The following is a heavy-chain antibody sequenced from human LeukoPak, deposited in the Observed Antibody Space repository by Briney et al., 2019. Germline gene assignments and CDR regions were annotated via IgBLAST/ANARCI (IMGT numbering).Heavy chain of an antibody. Sequence: PGGSLRLSCAASGFTFSSYGMHWVRQAPGKGLEWVAVIWYDGSNEYYADSVKGRFTISRDNSKNTLYLQMNSLRAEDTAVYYCARGGYCTNGVCYRAVAYYYYGMDVWGQGTTVTVSS. V-gene: IGHV3-33*08. J-gene: IGHJ6*02. D-gene: IGHD2-8*01. CDR2: IWYDGSNE. CDR1: GFTFSSYG. CDR3: ARGGYCTNGVCYRAVAYYYYGMDV.